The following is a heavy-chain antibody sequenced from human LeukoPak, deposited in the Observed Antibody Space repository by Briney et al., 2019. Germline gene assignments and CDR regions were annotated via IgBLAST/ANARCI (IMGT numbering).Heavy chain of an antibody. V-gene: IGHV1-2*02. CDR1: GYTFTSYY. CDR2: INPNSGGT. J-gene: IGHJ4*02. CDR3: ARVRRITGTWAYFDY. Sequence: ASVKVSCKASGYTFTSYYMHWVRQAPGQGLEWMGWINPNSGGTNYAQKFQGRVTMTRDTSISTAYMELSRLRSDDTAVYYCARVRRITGTWAYFDYWGQGTLVTVSS. D-gene: IGHD1-7*01.